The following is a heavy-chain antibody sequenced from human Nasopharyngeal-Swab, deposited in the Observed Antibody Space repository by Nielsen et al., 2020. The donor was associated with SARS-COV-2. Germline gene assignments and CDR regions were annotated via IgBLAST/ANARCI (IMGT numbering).Heavy chain of an antibody. V-gene: IGHV3-7*01. CDR3: ARDITGTTSDAFDI. CDR1: GFTFSSYW. D-gene: IGHD1-7*01. CDR2: IKQDGSEK. Sequence: GGSLRLSYAASGFTFSSYWMSWVRQAPGKGLEWVANIKQDGSEKYYVDSVKGRFTISRDNAKNSLYLQMNSLRAEDTAVYYCARDITGTTSDAFDIWGQGTMVTVSS. J-gene: IGHJ3*02.